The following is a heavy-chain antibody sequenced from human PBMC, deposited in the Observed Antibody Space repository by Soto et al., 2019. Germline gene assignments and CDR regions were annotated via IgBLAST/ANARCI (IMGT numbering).Heavy chain of an antibody. CDR1: GGTFSSYA. CDR2: IIPIFGTA. Sequence: GASVKVSCKASGGTFSSYAITWVRQAPGQGLEWMGGIIPIFGTANYAQKFQARVTITADESTSTAYMELSSLRSEDTAMYYCTRYVNSGSPSWGQGTLVTVSS. V-gene: IGHV1-69*13. D-gene: IGHD1-26*01. J-gene: IGHJ4*02. CDR3: TRYVNSGSPS.